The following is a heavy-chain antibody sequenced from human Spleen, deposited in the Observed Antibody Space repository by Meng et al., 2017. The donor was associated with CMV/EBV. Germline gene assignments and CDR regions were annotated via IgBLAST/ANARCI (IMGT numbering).Heavy chain of an antibody. J-gene: IGHJ5*01. V-gene: IGHV3-11*01. CDR1: GMTFSDYY. D-gene: IGHD1-1*01. Sequence: WAASGMTFSDYYMSWIRQAPGKGLEWVSYISSGGGTIYYAHSVKGRFTISRSNAKNSLYLQMNSLGAEDTAVYYCARDLGASTTRFDSWGQGTLVTVSS. CDR2: ISSGGGTI. CDR3: ARDLGASTTRFDS.